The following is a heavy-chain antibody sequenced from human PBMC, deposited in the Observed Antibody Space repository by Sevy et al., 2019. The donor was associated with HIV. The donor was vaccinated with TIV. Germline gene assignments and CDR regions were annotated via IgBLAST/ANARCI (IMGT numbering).Heavy chain of an antibody. CDR2: INSDGSST. J-gene: IGHJ3*02. V-gene: IGHV3-74*01. Sequence: GGSLRLSCAASGFTFSSYWMHWVRQAPGKGLVWVSRINSDGSSTSYADSVKGRFTISRDNAKNTLYLQMNSLRAEDSAVYYCAREGSYRLNGDAFDIWGQGTMVTVSS. D-gene: IGHD1-26*01. CDR3: AREGSYRLNGDAFDI. CDR1: GFTFSSYW.